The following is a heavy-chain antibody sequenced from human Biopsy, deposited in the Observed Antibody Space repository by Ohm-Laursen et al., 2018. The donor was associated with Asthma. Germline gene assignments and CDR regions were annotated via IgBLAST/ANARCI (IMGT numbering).Heavy chain of an antibody. Sequence: ASVKVSCKASVYTFISYAIHWVRQAPGQRLEWMGWINAGNGNTKYSQKFQGRVTITRDTSASTAYMELSSLRSEDTAVYYCARTYYDFLTGQVNDVFAIWGQGTMVTVSS. J-gene: IGHJ3*02. CDR2: INAGNGNT. V-gene: IGHV1-3*01. CDR1: VYTFISYA. D-gene: IGHD3-9*01. CDR3: ARTYYDFLTGQVNDVFAI.